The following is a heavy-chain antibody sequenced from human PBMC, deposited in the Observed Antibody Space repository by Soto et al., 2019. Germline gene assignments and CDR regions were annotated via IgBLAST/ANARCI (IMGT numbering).Heavy chain of an antibody. CDR2: ISSSSSTI. CDR3: ARDATGGSFQLNDADDAFDI. V-gene: IGHV3-48*01. CDR1: GFTFSSYS. D-gene: IGHD7-27*01. J-gene: IGHJ3*02. Sequence: GGSLRLSCAASGFTFSSYSMNWVRQAPGKGLEWVSYISSSSSTIYYADSVKGRFTISRDNAKNSLYLQMNSLRAEDTAVYYCARDATGGSFQLNDADDAFDIWGQGTMVTVSS.